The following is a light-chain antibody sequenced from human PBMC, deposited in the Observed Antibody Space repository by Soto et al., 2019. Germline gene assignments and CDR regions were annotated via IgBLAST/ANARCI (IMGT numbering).Light chain of an antibody. CDR1: QSVSNN. CDR2: GAS. CDR3: HQYYNWWT. V-gene: IGKV3-15*01. J-gene: IGKJ1*01. Sequence: EIVLTQSPCTLSLSPGERPTLSCRASQSVSNNYLSWYQQTPGQAPRVLIYGASTRASGIPARFSGRGSGTEFTLTISSLPSEDFAVYYCHQYYNWWTFGQGTKVDIK.